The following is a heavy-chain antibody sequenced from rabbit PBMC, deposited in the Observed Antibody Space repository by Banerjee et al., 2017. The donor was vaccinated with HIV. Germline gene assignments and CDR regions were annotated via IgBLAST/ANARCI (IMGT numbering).Heavy chain of an antibody. CDR3: ARWVGSGYYGMDL. Sequence: QSLEESGGGLVQPEGSLTLTCKASGIDFSSNYYMCWVRQAPGKGLEWIACIVAGSGSTYYASWANGRFTIPKTSSTTVTLQMTSLTAADTATYFCARWVGSGYYGMDLWGQGTLVTVS. V-gene: IGHV1S40*01. D-gene: IGHD3-1*01. CDR2: IVAGSGST. J-gene: IGHJ6*01. CDR1: GIDFSSNYY.